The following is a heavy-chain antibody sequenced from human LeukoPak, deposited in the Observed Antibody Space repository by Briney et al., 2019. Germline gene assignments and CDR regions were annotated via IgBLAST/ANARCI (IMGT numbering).Heavy chain of an antibody. CDR3: ASLMVRGVIRPGYYYGMDV. J-gene: IGHJ6*04. D-gene: IGHD3-10*01. CDR1: GFTFSDHY. CDR2: TRNKANSYTT. V-gene: IGHV3-72*01. Sequence: GGSLRLSCAASGFTFSDHYMDWVRQAPGKGLEWVGRTRNKANSYTTEYAASVKGRFTISRDDSKNSLYLRMNSLKTEDTAVYYCASLMVRGVIRPGYYYGMDVWGKGTTVTVSS.